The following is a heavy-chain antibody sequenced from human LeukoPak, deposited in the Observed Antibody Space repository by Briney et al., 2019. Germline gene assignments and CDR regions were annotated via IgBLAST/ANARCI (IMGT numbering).Heavy chain of an antibody. V-gene: IGHV3-15*01. J-gene: IGHJ4*02. CDR1: GFTFSSAW. Sequence: GGSLRLSCGASGFTFSSAWMNWVRQAPGKGLEWVGRIKNKPDGGTADYAAPVKGRFTISRDDSENTLYLQMDSLKTEDTAVYYCTTDLIRQLANYNDFWGQGTLVTVSS. D-gene: IGHD1-1*01. CDR2: IKNKPDGGTA. CDR3: TTDLIRQLANYNDF.